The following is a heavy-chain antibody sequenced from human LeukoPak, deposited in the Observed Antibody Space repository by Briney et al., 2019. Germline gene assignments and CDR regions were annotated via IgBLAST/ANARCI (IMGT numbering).Heavy chain of an antibody. CDR1: GYTFTSYA. D-gene: IGHD1-26*01. CDR2: INDGDGNT. CDR3: ARERGEFGGTYFLDY. Sequence: GPMKGSCKAFGYTFTSYAVHLVGPGPGQSPEWMGNINDGDGNTKYSQEFQGRVTITRDTSASIVYMELSSLRSEDMAFYYCARERGEFGGTYFLDYWGQGTLVTVSS. J-gene: IGHJ4*02. V-gene: IGHV1-3*03.